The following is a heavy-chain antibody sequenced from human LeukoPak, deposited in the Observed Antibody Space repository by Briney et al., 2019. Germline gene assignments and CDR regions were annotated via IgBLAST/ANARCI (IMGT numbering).Heavy chain of an antibody. CDR2: VSGSGGST. Sequence: QPGGSLRLSCAASGFTFSSYAMNWVRQAPGKGLEWVSAVSGSGGSTYYADSVKGRFTISRDNSKNTLYLQMNSLRAEDTAVYYCAKRNSGYGTFDYWGQGTLVTVSS. J-gene: IGHJ4*02. CDR1: GFTFSSYA. D-gene: IGHD5-12*01. CDR3: AKRNSGYGTFDY. V-gene: IGHV3-23*01.